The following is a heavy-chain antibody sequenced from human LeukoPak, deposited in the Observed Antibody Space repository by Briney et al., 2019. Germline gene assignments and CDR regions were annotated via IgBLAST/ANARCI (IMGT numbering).Heavy chain of an antibody. V-gene: IGHV3-74*01. D-gene: IGHD3-9*01. CDR1: GFTFDDYG. Sequence: PGGSLRLSCAASGFTFDDYGLSWVRQAPGKGLVWVSRINSDGSSTSYADSVKGRFTISRDNAKNTLYLQMNSLRAEDTAVYYCASWDYDILTGYYKDYWGQGTLVTVSS. CDR3: ASWDYDILTGYYKDY. CDR2: INSDGSST. J-gene: IGHJ4*02.